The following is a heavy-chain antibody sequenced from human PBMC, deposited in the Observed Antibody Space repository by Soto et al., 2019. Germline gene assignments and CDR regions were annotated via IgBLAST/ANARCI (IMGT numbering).Heavy chain of an antibody. V-gene: IGHV4-59*01. CDR3: ARDTTPSL. CDR1: GASISSYY. CDR2: VYYSGST. Sequence: QVQLQESGPGLVKPSETLSLTCTVSGASISSYYWSWIGQPPGKGLEWIGYVYYSGSTNYNPSLKSRVSISVDTSKNQFSLKLSSVTAADTAMYYCARDTTPSLWGQGTLVTVSS. D-gene: IGHD1-1*01. J-gene: IGHJ4*02.